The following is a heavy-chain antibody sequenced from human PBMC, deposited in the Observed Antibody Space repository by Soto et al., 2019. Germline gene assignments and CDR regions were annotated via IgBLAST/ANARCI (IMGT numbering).Heavy chain of an antibody. D-gene: IGHD3-10*01. V-gene: IGHV3-48*01. CDR3: ARVSWFGELLYDY. CDR2: ISSSSSTI. CDR1: GFTFSSYS. J-gene: IGHJ4*02. Sequence: EVQLVESGGGLVQPGGSLRLSCAASGFTFSSYSMNWVRQAPGKGLEWVSYISSSSSTIYYADSVKGRFTISRDNAKNPLYLQMNSLRAEDTAVYYCARVSWFGELLYDYWGQGTLVTVSS.